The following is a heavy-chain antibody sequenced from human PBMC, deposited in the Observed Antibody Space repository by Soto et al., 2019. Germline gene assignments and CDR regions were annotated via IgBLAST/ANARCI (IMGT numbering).Heavy chain of an antibody. D-gene: IGHD1-26*01. CDR1: GFSLSTNGMC. J-gene: IGHJ4*02. CDR2: IDWDDEK. V-gene: IGHV2-70*17. Sequence: SGPTLVNPTQTLTLTFTFSGFSLSTNGMCVSWIRQPPGKALEWLARIDWDDEKFYNTTLKTRLTISKDTSKNQVVLTMTNMYPVDTATYYCARSYSANYRGIFGYWGQGTLVTVSS. CDR3: ARSYSANYRGIFGY.